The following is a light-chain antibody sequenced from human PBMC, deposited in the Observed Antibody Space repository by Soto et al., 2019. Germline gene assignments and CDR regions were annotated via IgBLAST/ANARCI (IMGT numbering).Light chain of an antibody. CDR2: GTS. CDR3: QQRSNWPPIA. V-gene: IGKV3-11*01. J-gene: IGKJ5*01. Sequence: EIVLTLSPATLSLSPGERATLSCRASQSVNSRYLAWSQPTPGQAPNLLSYGTSSRAAGIPARFSGSGFGTDFTLTISSLEPEDAAVYYCQQRSNWPPIAFGQGTRLEIK. CDR1: QSVNSRY.